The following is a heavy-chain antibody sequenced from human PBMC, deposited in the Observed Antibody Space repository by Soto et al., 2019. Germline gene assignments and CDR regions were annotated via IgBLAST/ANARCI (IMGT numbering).Heavy chain of an antibody. J-gene: IGHJ6*02. CDR3: ARLGDYCSSTSCHYYYYYGMDV. D-gene: IGHD2-2*01. CDR1: GYSFTSYW. Sequence: GESLKISCKGSGYSFTSYWIGWVRQMPGKGLEWMGIIYPGDSDTRYSPSFQGQVTISADKSISTAYLQWSSLKASDTAMYYCARLGDYCSSTSCHYYYYYGMDVWGQGTTVTVSS. CDR2: IYPGDSDT. V-gene: IGHV5-51*01.